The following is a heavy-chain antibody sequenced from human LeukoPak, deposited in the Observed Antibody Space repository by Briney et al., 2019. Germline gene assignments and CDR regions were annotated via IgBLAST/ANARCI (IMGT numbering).Heavy chain of an antibody. Sequence: SSETLSLTCTVSGGSISSGGYYWSWIRQPPGKGLEWIGEINHSGSTNYNPSLKSRVTISVDTSKNQFSLKLSSVTAADTAMYYCVRTEDRYCSSGSCYDAFDIWGQGTMVTVSS. J-gene: IGHJ3*02. V-gene: IGHV4-61*08. CDR1: GGSISSGGYY. CDR2: INHSGST. D-gene: IGHD2-15*01. CDR3: VRTEDRYCSSGSCYDAFDI.